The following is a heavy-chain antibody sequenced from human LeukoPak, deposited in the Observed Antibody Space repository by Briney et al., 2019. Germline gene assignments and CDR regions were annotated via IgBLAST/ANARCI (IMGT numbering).Heavy chain of an antibody. V-gene: IGHV1-2*02. D-gene: IGHD6-13*01. J-gene: IGHJ4*02. CDR3: ARDEGWSQQLVPRNY. CDR2: INPNSGGT. CDR1: GYTFTGYY. Sequence: ASVKASCKASGYTFTGYYMHLVRQAPGQGLEWMGWINPNSGGTNYAQKFQGRVTMTRDTSISPASMELSRLRSDDTAVYYCARDEGWSQQLVPRNYWGQGTLVTVSS.